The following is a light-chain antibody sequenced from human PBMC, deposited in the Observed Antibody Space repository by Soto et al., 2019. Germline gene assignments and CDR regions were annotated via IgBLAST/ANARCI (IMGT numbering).Light chain of an antibody. CDR1: QSVSSN. V-gene: IGKV3-15*01. Sequence: EIVMTQSPATLSVSPGERATLSCRASQSVSSNLAWYQQKPGQAPRLLIYGASTRATGIPARLSGSRSGTDCTPSNSRPQSEDFAVYYCQQYNKLPSVTFGQGTKLHIK. CDR3: QQYNKLPSVT. J-gene: IGKJ2*01. CDR2: GAS.